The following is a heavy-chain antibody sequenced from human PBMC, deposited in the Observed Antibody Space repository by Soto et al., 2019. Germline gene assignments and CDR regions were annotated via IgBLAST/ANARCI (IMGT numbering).Heavy chain of an antibody. CDR2: IGTTAYGGTT. J-gene: IGHJ3*02. CDR3: TRDPWFSSGWPDALDI. Sequence: GGSLRLSCVISGFTFSNYWMTWVRQAPGKGLEWVGFIGTTAYGGTTEYAASVEGRFTISRDDSKSIAYLQLNSLKIEDTAVYYCTRDPWFSSGWPDALDIWGQRTTVTVSS. CDR1: GFTFSNYW. D-gene: IGHD6-25*01. V-gene: IGHV3-49*04.